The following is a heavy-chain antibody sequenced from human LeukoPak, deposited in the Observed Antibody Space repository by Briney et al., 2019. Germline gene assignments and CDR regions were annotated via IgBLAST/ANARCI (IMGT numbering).Heavy chain of an antibody. CDR3: ATNDIFTCSY. D-gene: IGHD3-9*01. J-gene: IGHJ4*02. CDR2: IYSDGST. V-gene: IGHV3-53*01. CDR1: GFTVSSNY. Sequence: GGSLRLSRAASGFTVSSNYMSWVRQAPGMGLEWVSVIYSDGSTYYADSVKGRFTISRDNSKNTLYLQMNSLRAEDTAVYYCATNDIFTCSYWGQGTLVTVSS.